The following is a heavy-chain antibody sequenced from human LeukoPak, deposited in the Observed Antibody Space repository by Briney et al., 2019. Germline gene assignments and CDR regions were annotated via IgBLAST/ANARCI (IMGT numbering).Heavy chain of an antibody. CDR3: ARVVLLYGSGTYLDV. Sequence: ASVTVSFKAPGDTFSKYAISWVRLAPGQGLEWMGGSIPMYGTANSAQKFQGRLTFNTDDSTSTTYLELSSLRPEDTALYYCARVVLLYGSGTYLDVCGQGTLVTVSS. D-gene: IGHD3-10*01. CDR2: SIPMYGTA. J-gene: IGHJ4*02. V-gene: IGHV1-69*05. CDR1: GDTFSKYA.